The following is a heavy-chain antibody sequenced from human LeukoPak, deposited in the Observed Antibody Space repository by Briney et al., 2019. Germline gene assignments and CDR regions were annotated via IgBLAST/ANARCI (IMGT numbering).Heavy chain of an antibody. J-gene: IGHJ6*03. V-gene: IGHV3-48*03. Sequence: GGSLRLSCAASGFIFSNYEINWVRQAPGKGLEWVSYITSDGTNMFYADSVKGRFTISRDNAKNSLYLQMNSLRAEDTAVYYCARDGAVADYYYYYMDVWGKGTTVTISS. CDR3: ARDGAVADYYYYYMDV. CDR2: ITSDGTNM. CDR1: GFIFSNYE. D-gene: IGHD6-19*01.